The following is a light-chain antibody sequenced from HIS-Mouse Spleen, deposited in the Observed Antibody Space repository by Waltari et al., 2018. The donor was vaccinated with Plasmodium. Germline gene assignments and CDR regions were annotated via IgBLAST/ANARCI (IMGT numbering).Light chain of an antibody. V-gene: IGLV3-10*01. Sequence: SYELTQPPSVSVSPGQTARITCPGDALPKNYAYWYQQKSGQAPVLVIDEDSKRPTGIHERFAGSRSGTMATLTISGAQVEDEANYYCYSTDSSGKHRVFGGGTKLTVL. CDR3: YSTDSSGKHRV. J-gene: IGLJ3*02. CDR1: ALPKNY. CDR2: EDS.